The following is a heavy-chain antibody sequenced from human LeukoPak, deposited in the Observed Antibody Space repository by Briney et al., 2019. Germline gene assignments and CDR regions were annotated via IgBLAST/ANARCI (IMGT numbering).Heavy chain of an antibody. J-gene: IGHJ3*02. CDR1: GGSISSYC. CDR2: IYTSGST. CDR3: ARRGTYYDFWSGYYHDAFDI. D-gene: IGHD3-3*01. Sequence: SETLSLTCTVSGGSISSYCWSWIRQPAGKGLEWIGRIYTSGSTNYNPSLKSRVTMSVDTSKNKFSLKLSSVTAADTAVYYCARRGTYYDFWSGYYHDAFDIWGQGTMVTVSS. V-gene: IGHV4-4*07.